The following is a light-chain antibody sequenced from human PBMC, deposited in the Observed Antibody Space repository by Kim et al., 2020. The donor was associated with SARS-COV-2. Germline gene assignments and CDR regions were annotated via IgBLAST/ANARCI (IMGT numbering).Light chain of an antibody. CDR3: QQRSNWPLT. J-gene: IGKJ4*01. CDR1: QNVGSH. Sequence: PGERASLSCRASQNVGSHLAWYQQKPGQAPRLLLYDASNMATGIPARFSGSGSGSDFTLTISSLEPEDFAVYYCQQRSNWPLTFGGGTKVDIK. CDR2: DAS. V-gene: IGKV3-11*01.